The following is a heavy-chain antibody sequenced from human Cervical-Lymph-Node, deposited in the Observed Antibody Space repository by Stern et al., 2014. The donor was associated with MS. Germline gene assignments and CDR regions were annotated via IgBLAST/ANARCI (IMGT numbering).Heavy chain of an antibody. CDR1: GFTFDDHA. V-gene: IGHV3-9*01. Sequence: EVQLVESGGGLVQPGRSLRLSWAASGFTFDDHAMHWVRQGPEKGLEWVSGISRNSAKVAYADAVKGRFTISRDTAQNTQHLQLNSLGAEDTALYYCVKDVDSSVGVSFDYWGHGTLVTVSS. D-gene: IGHD2-2*01. CDR2: ISRNSAKV. CDR3: VKDVDSSVGVSFDY. J-gene: IGHJ4*01.